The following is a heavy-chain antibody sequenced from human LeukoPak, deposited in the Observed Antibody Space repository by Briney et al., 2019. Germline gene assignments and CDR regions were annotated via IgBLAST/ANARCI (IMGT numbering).Heavy chain of an antibody. CDR2: ISSGSSAI. V-gene: IGHV3-21*01. CDR3: ARGHTAVTLHFDF. CDR1: GFTFTTYS. Sequence: GGSLTLSCEASGFTFTTYSMTWVRQAPGKGLEWVSIISSGSSAIFSADALKGRFTISRDDAKNLLYLDMNSLRAEDTAVYYCARGHTAVTLHFDFWGQRTLVTVSS. D-gene: IGHD4-17*01. J-gene: IGHJ4*02.